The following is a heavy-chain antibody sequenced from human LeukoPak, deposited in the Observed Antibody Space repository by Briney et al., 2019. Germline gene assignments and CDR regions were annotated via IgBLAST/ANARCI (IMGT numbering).Heavy chain of an antibody. D-gene: IGHD2-2*01. CDR3: AKDGIVVVPAAMGMGFDP. Sequence: GSLRLSCAASGFTFSSYAMHWVRQAPGKGLEWVAFIRYDGSNKYYADSVKGRFTISRDNSKNTLYLQMNSLRAEDTAVYYCAKDGIVVVPAAMGMGFDPWGQGTLVTVSS. CDR1: GFTFSSYA. CDR2: IRYDGSNK. J-gene: IGHJ5*02. V-gene: IGHV3-30*02.